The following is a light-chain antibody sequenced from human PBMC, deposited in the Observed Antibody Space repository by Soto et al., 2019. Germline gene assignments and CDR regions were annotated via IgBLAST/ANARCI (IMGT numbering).Light chain of an antibody. Sequence: QSALTQPRSVSGSPGQSVTFSCTGTSGDIGAYNYVSWYQLHPGKAPKLLIYGVSNRPSGVSNRFSGSKSGNAASLTISGLQAEDEADYYCSSYTAYTTLWVFGGGTKLTVL. CDR3: SSYTAYTTLWV. J-gene: IGLJ3*02. CDR1: SGDIGAYNY. CDR2: GVS. V-gene: IGLV2-14*01.